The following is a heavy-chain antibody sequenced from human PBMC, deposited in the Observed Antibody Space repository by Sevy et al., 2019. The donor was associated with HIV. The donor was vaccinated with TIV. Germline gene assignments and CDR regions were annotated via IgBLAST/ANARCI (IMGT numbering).Heavy chain of an antibody. Sequence: GGSLRLSCAASGFTFSSYWMSWVRQAPGKGLEGVASIKQDGSEKFYADSVKGRFTISRDNAKQSLYLQMNSLRAEDTAVYYCARYYDILTAFDYWGQGTLVTVSS. CDR2: IKQDGSEK. CDR1: GFTFSSYW. V-gene: IGHV3-7*01. D-gene: IGHD3-9*01. CDR3: ARYYDILTAFDY. J-gene: IGHJ4*02.